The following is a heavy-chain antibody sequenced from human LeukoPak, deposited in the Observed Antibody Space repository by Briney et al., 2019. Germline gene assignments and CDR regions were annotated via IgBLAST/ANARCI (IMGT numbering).Heavy chain of an antibody. J-gene: IGHJ6*03. Sequence: SETLSLICAVYGGSFSDYSWTWIRQPPGKGLEWIGEINDSGSTTNNPSLKSRVSISLDSSKNQFSLKLSSVTAADTAVYYCARHNIVVEKAEIGYYYYYYMDVWGKGTTVTISS. CDR2: INDSGST. V-gene: IGHV4-34*01. CDR3: ARHNIVVEKAEIGYYYYYYMDV. D-gene: IGHD2-2*01. CDR1: GGSFSDYS.